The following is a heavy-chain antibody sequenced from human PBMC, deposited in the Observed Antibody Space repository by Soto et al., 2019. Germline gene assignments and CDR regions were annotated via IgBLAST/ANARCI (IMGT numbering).Heavy chain of an antibody. D-gene: IGHD2-15*01. Sequence: ASVKVSCKASGYTFTGYYMHWVRQAPGQGLKWMGWINPNSGGTNYAQKFQGWVTMTRDTSISTAYMELSRLRSDDTAVYYCARDYSRGGPPYWYFDLWGRGTLV. CDR3: ARDYSRGGPPYWYFDL. CDR1: GYTFTGYY. V-gene: IGHV1-2*04. J-gene: IGHJ2*01. CDR2: INPNSGGT.